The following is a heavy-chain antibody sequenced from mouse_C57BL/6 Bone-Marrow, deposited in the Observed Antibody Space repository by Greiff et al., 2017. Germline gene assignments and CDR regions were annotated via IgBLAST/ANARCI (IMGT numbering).Heavy chain of an antibody. D-gene: IGHD1-1*01. CDR2: IYPRSGNT. Sequence: QVQLKQSGAELARPGASVKLSCKASGYTFTSYGISWVQQRTGQGLAWIGEIYPRSGNTYYNEKFKGKATLTAAKSSSTAYMELRSRTSEDSAVYFCARGRDYYGSSYPFAYWGQGTLVTVSA. CDR3: ARGRDYYGSSYPFAY. V-gene: IGHV1-81*01. CDR1: GYTFTSYG. J-gene: IGHJ3*01.